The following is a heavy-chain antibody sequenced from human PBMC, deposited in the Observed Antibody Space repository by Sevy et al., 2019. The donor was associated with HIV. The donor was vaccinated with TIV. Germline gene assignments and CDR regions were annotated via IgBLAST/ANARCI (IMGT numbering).Heavy chain of an antibody. Sequence: GESLKISCVASGFSFSSYAMAWVRQTPGKGLEWVSAITVSGSRTYYADSVKGRFTISRDNSQNILYLQMDSLRVEDTASYYCAKDTPFFYYASGNYYFEGIFDHWGQGALVTVSS. CDR2: ITVSGSRT. J-gene: IGHJ4*02. V-gene: IGHV3-23*01. CDR1: GFSFSSYA. D-gene: IGHD3-10*01. CDR3: AKDTPFFYYASGNYYFEGIFDH.